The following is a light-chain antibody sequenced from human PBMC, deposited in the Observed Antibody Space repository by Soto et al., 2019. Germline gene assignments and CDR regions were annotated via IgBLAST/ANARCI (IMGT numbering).Light chain of an antibody. CDR1: SGHSSYI. CDR2: LEGSGSY. CDR3: ETWESNNRV. Sequence: QLVLTQSSSASASLGSSVKLPCTLSSGHSSYIIAWHQQQPGKAPRYLRKLEGSGSYNKGSGVPDRFSGSSSGADRYLINCTLQSEDEADYYCETWESNNRVFGGGTKLTVL. J-gene: IGLJ2*01. V-gene: IGLV4-60*03.